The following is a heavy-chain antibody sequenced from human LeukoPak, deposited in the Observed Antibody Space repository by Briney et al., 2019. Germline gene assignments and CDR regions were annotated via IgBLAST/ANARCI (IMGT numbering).Heavy chain of an antibody. J-gene: IGHJ4*02. CDR2: ISSSSSYI. CDR3: ARDIT. Sequence: GGSLRLSCAASGFTFSNYAMTWVRQAPGKGLEWVSSISSSSSYIYYAGSVKGRFTISRDNAKNSLYLQMNSLRAEDTAVYYCARDITWGQGTLVTVSS. CDR1: GFTFSNYA. V-gene: IGHV3-21*01.